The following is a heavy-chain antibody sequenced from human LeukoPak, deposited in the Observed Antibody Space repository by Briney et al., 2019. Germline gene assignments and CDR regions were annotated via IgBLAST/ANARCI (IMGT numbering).Heavy chain of an antibody. J-gene: IGHJ4*02. CDR1: GYTFTSYA. Sequence: ASVKVSCKASGYTFTSYAMHWVRQAPGQRLEWMGWINAGNGNTKYSQKFQGRVTITRDTSASTAYMELSSLRSEDTAVYYCARVGGWTLYYFDYWGQGTLVTVSS. V-gene: IGHV1-3*01. CDR2: INAGNGNT. D-gene: IGHD6-19*01. CDR3: ARVGGWTLYYFDY.